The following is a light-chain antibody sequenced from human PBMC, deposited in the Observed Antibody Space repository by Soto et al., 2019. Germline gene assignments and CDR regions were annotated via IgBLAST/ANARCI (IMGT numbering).Light chain of an antibody. J-gene: IGKJ2*01. CDR3: QQFGSSIPHT. CDR1: QVIGSRY. CDR2: GAS. Sequence: EKALTQSPGTLSLSPGERATISCRASQVIGSRYLAWYHQKSGQAPRLLIYGASSRATGIPDRFSGSGSGTDFTLTISRLEPEDFGVYYCQQFGSSIPHTFGQGTKLEIK. V-gene: IGKV3-20*01.